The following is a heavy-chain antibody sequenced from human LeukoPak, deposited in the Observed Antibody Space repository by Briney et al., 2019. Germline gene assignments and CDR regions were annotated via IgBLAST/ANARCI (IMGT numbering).Heavy chain of an antibody. Sequence: GGSLRLSCAASGFTFSSYDMHWVRQATGKGLEWVSAIGTAGDTYYPGSVKGRFTISRENAKNSLYLQMNSLRAGDTAVYYRARGHQVWSGSYYFDLWGRGTLVTVSS. D-gene: IGHD3-10*01. CDR1: GFTFSSYD. V-gene: IGHV3-13*01. J-gene: IGHJ2*01. CDR3: ARGHQVWSGSYYFDL. CDR2: IGTAGDT.